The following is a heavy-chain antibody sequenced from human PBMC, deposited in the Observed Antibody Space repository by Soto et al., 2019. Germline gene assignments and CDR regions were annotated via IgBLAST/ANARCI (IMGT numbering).Heavy chain of an antibody. Sequence: SETLSLTCNVSGGSISSYYWSWVRQSPGKGLEWIGYFYYSGTTNYIPSLKSRVTISIDMSKNQISLKLTSVTAADTAVYYCAALPRYWGQGTLVT. CDR2: FYYSGTT. CDR3: AALPRY. J-gene: IGHJ4*02. D-gene: IGHD6-6*01. CDR1: GGSISSYY. V-gene: IGHV4-59*01.